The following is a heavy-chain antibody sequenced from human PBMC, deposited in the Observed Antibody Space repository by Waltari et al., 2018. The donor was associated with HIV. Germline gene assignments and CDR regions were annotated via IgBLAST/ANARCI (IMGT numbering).Heavy chain of an antibody. Sequence: EVQVVESGGGLVKPGGSLRLSCAASGFTFSSYWMHWVRQAPGKGLVWVSVINTDGSGTNYADSVKGRFTISRDNAKNTLYLQMNSLRAEDTAVYYCARGVGSAYYFDHWGQGTLVTVSS. CDR1: GFTFSSYW. J-gene: IGHJ4*02. D-gene: IGHD1-26*01. CDR2: INTDGSGT. V-gene: IGHV3-74*02. CDR3: ARGVGSAYYFDH.